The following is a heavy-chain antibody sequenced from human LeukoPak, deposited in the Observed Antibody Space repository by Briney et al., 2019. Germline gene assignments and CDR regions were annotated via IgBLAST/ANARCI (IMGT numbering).Heavy chain of an antibody. V-gene: IGHV3-15*01. CDR2: IKSKTDGGTT. CDR3: QWELLGFFASGDFDI. Sequence: GGSLSPSWAAPGFPLGNAWMSWSRQAPGKGRGWVGRIKSKTDGGTTDYAAPVKGRFTISRDDSKNTLYLQMNSLKTEDTAVYYCQWELLGFFASGDFDIWGQGTMVTVSS. J-gene: IGHJ3*02. CDR1: GFPLGNAW. D-gene: IGHD1-26*01.